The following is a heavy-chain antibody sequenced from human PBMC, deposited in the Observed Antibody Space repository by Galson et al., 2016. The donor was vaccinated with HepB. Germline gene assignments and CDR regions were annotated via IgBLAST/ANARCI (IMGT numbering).Heavy chain of an antibody. J-gene: IGHJ5*02. CDR1: GFTFSSYA. Sequence: SLRLSCAVSGFTFSSYAMSWVRQAPGKGLEWVSGISGSGGSTYYADSVKGRFTISRDNSRNTLYLQMNSPRAEDTAVYYCAKDIFPRWFGEAQAWGQGTLVTVSS. D-gene: IGHD3-10*01. V-gene: IGHV3-23*01. CDR2: ISGSGGST. CDR3: AKDIFPRWFGEAQA.